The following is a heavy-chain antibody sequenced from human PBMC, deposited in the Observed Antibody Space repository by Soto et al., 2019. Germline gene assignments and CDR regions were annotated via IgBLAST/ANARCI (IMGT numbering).Heavy chain of an antibody. CDR3: ARARRSEPFDYYGSGKQVYYYYYMDV. CDR1: GFTFSSYS. J-gene: IGHJ6*03. Sequence: GGSLRLSCAASGFTFSSYSMNWVRQAPGKGLEWVSSISSSSSYIYYADSVKGRFTISRDNAKNSLYLQMNSLRAEDTAVYYCARARRSEPFDYYGSGKQVYYYYYMDVWGKGTTVTVSS. D-gene: IGHD3-10*01. V-gene: IGHV3-21*01. CDR2: ISSSSSYI.